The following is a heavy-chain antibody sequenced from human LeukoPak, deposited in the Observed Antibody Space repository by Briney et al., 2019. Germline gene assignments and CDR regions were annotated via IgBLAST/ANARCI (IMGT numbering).Heavy chain of an antibody. CDR1: GYTFTSYD. Sequence: ASVKVSCKASGYTFTSYDINWVRQATGQGLEWMGWMNPNSGNTGYAQKFQGRVTMTRNTSISTAYMELSSLRSEDTAVYYCARAATYCSSTSCSYYFDYWGQGTLVTVSS. D-gene: IGHD2-2*01. CDR3: ARAATYCSSTSCSYYFDY. J-gene: IGHJ4*02. V-gene: IGHV1-8*01. CDR2: MNPNSGNT.